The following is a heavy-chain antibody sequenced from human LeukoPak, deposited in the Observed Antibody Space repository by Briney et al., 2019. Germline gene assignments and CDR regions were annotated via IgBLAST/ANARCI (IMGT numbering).Heavy chain of an antibody. CDR3: AKVIHGGNIDMVFDY. V-gene: IGHV3-30*04. D-gene: IGHD5-18*01. CDR2: ISYDGNKE. J-gene: IGHJ4*02. CDR1: GFTFGDYA. Sequence: GGSLRLSCTASGFTFGDYAMSWVRQAPGKGLEWITLISYDGNKETYADSVKGRFTISRDNSNHRASLQMNSLRPEDTGVYYCAKVIHGGNIDMVFDYWGQGALVNVSS.